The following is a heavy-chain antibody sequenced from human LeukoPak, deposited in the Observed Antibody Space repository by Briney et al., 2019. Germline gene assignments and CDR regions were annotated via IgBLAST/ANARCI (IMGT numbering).Heavy chain of an antibody. V-gene: IGHV3-33*06. CDR3: AKGRLDYYYGMDV. D-gene: IGHD5-12*01. CDR1: GFTFSSYG. CDR2: IWYDGSNK. J-gene: IGHJ6*02. Sequence: GGSLRLSCAASGFTFSSYGMHWVRQAPGKGLEWVAVIWYDGSNKYYADSVKGRFTISRDNSKNTLYLQMNSRRTEDTAVYYCAKGRLDYYYGMDVWGQGTTVTVSS.